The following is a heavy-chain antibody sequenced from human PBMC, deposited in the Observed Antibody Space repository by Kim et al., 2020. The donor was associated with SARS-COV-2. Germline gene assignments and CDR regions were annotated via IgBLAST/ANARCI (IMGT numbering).Heavy chain of an antibody. Sequence: SVKVSCKASGGTFSSYAISWVRQAPGQGLEWLGRIIPILVIANYAQKFQGRVTIPADKSTSTAYMELSSLRSEDTAVYYCARAPPRYYYDSSGCLDYWGQGTLVTVSS. D-gene: IGHD3-22*01. CDR2: IIPILVIA. CDR1: GGTFSSYA. J-gene: IGHJ4*02. V-gene: IGHV1-69*04. CDR3: ARAPPRYYYDSSGCLDY.